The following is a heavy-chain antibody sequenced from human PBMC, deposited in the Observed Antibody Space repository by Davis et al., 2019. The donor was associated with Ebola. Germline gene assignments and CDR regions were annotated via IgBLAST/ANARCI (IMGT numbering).Heavy chain of an antibody. V-gene: IGHV5-51*01. CDR2: IYPGDSDT. D-gene: IGHD2-15*01. CDR1: GYSFTSYW. J-gene: IGHJ5*02. Sequence: PGGSLRLSCKGSGYSFTSYWIGWVRQMPRKGLEWMGIIYPGDSDTRYSPSFQGQVTISADKSISTAYLQWSSLKASDTAMYYCARRGYCSGGSCYSGSWFDPWGQGTLVTVSS. CDR3: ARRGYCSGGSCYSGSWFDP.